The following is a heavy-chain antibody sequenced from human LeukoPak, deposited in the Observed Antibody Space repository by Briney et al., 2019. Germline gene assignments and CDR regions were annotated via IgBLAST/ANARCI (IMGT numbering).Heavy chain of an antibody. CDR1: GGSFSGYY. CDR2: INHSATT. J-gene: IGHJ5*02. D-gene: IGHD3-3*01. CDR3: ARGGITIFGVVTGTNWFDP. Sequence: SETLSLTCAVYGGSFSGYYWSWIRQPPGKGLEWIGEINHSATTNYNPSLNSRVTISVDTSKTQFSLKLSSVTAADTAVYYCARGGITIFGVVTGTNWFDPWGQGTLVTVYS. V-gene: IGHV4-34*01.